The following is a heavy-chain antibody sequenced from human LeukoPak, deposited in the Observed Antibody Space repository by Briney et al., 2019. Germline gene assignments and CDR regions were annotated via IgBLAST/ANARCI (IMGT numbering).Heavy chain of an antibody. CDR2: ISSSSSTI. CDR3: VRGGGVSGYDLLDY. J-gene: IGHJ4*02. CDR1: GFTFSSYS. Sequence: PGGSLRLSCAASGFTFSSYSMNWVRQAPGKGLEWVSYISSSSSTIYYADSVKGRFTIYRDNAKNSLYLQMNSLRAEDTAVYYCVRGGGVSGYDLLDYWGQGTLVTVSS. V-gene: IGHV3-48*04. D-gene: IGHD5-12*01.